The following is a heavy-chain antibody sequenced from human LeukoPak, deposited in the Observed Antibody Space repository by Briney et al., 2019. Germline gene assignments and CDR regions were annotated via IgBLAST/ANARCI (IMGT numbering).Heavy chain of an antibody. CDR1: GFTFSNYE. Sequence: GGSLRLSCAASGFTFSNYEMNWVRLARGKGLEWVSYISSSGTTIYYADSVKGRFTISRDNAKNSLYLQMNSLRAENTAVYYCARYNAFDIWGQGTMVTVSS. V-gene: IGHV3-48*03. D-gene: IGHD1-14*01. CDR3: ARYNAFDI. J-gene: IGHJ3*02. CDR2: ISSSGTTI.